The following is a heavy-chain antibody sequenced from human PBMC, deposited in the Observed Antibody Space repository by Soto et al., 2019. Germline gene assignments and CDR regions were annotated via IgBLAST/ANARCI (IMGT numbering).Heavy chain of an antibody. CDR1: GGSFSGYY. CDR3: AREVGYYSATRRNLYFDY. Sequence: KTSETLSLTCAVPGGSFSGYYWSWVRQTPGKGLEWIGDINHTGGSNYNPSLKSRVMISVDTAKTQFSLNVTSVTAADTAVYYCAREVGYYSATRRNLYFDYWGPGTLVTVSS. J-gene: IGHJ4*02. D-gene: IGHD2-2*01. CDR2: INHTGGS. V-gene: IGHV4-34*01.